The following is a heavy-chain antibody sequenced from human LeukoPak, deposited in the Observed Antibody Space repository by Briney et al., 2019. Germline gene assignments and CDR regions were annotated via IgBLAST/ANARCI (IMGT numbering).Heavy chain of an antibody. V-gene: IGHV5-51*01. CDR3: ARRGGGYVDF. J-gene: IGHJ4*02. Sequence: GESLKISCEGSGYSFATYWIGWVRQMPGKGLEWMGIIYPADSDARYSPSFQGQVTISADKSISTAYLQWGSLKASDTAMYYCARRGGGYVDFWGQGTLVTVSS. CDR1: GYSFATYW. D-gene: IGHD2-15*01. CDR2: IYPADSDA.